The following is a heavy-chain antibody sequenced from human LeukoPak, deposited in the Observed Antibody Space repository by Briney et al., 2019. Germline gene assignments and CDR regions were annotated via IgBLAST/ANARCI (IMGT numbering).Heavy chain of an antibody. CDR2: INPNSSDT. CDR1: GGTFSSYA. CDR3: ARDPPSPMMDIEY. J-gene: IGHJ4*02. D-gene: IGHD3-22*01. Sequence: GASVKVSCKASGGTFSSYAISWVRQAPGQGLEWMGWINPNSSDTSYGQKFQDRVTVTRDTSISTAYMELSSLRSDDTAVYYCARDPPSPMMDIEYWGQGTLVTVSS. V-gene: IGHV1-2*02.